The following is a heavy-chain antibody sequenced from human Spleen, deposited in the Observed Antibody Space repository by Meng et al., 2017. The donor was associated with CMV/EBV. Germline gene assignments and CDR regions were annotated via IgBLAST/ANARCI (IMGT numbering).Heavy chain of an antibody. Sequence: GGSLRLSCAASGFTFSNTAMSWVRQLPGKGLEWVTAISGTGGSTLYADSVKGRFTISRDNSKNTLYLQMNSLRVEDTALYYCAKGLDGYVWGTYRLFDHWGQGTLVTVSS. V-gene: IGHV3-23*01. J-gene: IGHJ4*02. D-gene: IGHD3-16*02. CDR2: ISGTGGST. CDR1: GFTFSNTA. CDR3: AKGLDGYVWGTYRLFDH.